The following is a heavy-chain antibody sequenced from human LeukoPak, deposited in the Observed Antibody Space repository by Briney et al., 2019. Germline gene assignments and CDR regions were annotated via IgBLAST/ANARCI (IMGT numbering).Heavy chain of an antibody. Sequence: GGSLRLSCAASGFTFSSYAMSWVRQAPGKGLEWVSAISGSGGSTYYADSVKGRFTISRDNSKNTLYLQMNRLRDEDTAVYYCAKVDGYNYYFDYWGQGTLVTVSS. V-gene: IGHV3-23*01. CDR3: AKVDGYNYYFDY. D-gene: IGHD5-24*01. CDR2: ISGSGGST. J-gene: IGHJ4*02. CDR1: GFTFSSYA.